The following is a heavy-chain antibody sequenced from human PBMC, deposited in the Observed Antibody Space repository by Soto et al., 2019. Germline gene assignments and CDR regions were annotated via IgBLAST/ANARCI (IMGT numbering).Heavy chain of an antibody. V-gene: IGHV4-34*01. CDR3: ARVHSSRRDYYYYMDV. J-gene: IGHJ6*03. D-gene: IGHD6-19*01. CDR2: INHSGST. Sequence: SETLSLTCAVYGGSFSGYYWSWIRQPPGKGLEWIGEINHSGSTNYNPSLKSRVTISVDTSKNQFSLKLSSVTAADTAVYYCARVHSSRRDYYYYMDVWGKGTTVTVSS. CDR1: GGSFSGYY.